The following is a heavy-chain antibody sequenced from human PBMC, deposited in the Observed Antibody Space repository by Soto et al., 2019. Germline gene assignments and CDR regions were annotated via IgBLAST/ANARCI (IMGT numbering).Heavy chain of an antibody. V-gene: IGHV3-30*18. D-gene: IGHD6-13*01. CDR3: AKEQEWQKLAPSFDY. CDR2: ISYDGSNK. CDR1: GFTFSSYG. J-gene: IGHJ4*02. Sequence: GGSLRLSCAASGFTFSSYGMHWVRQAPGKGLEWVAVISYDGSNKYYADSVKGRFTISRDNSKNTLYLQMNSLRAEDTAVYYCAKEQEWQKLAPSFDYWGQGTLVTVAS.